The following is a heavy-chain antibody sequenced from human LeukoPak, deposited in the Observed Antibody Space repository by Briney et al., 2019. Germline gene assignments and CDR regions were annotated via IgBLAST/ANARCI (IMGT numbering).Heavy chain of an antibody. J-gene: IGHJ6*03. D-gene: IGHD2-21*02. V-gene: IGHV5-51*01. CDR2: IYPGDSDT. CDR3: ARQGDSNYYYYMDV. Sequence: GESLKISCKGSGYSFTSKWFGWVRQMPGKGLEWIGLIYPGDSDTRYSPSFQGQVTISADKSINTAYLQWSSLKASHTAMYYCARQGDSNYYYYMDVWGKGTTVTVSS. CDR1: GYSFTSKW.